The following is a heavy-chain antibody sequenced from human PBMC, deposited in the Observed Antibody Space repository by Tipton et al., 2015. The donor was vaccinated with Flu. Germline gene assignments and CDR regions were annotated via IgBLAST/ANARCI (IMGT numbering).Heavy chain of an antibody. CDR2: IFHSGST. CDR3: ARVSPGVESWFDP. J-gene: IGHJ5*02. D-gene: IGHD3-3*01. CDR1: GGSVSSDDFY. V-gene: IGHV4-39*07. Sequence: TLSLTCTVSGGSVSSDDFYWGWVRQAPGKGPEWIGSIFHSGSTYYNPSLKSRVTISVDTSKNQFSLKLISVTAADTAVYYCARVSPGVESWFDPWGQGTLVTVSS.